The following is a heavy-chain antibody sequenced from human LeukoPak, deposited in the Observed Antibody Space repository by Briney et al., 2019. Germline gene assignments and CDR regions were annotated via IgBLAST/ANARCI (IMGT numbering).Heavy chain of an antibody. D-gene: IGHD3-3*01. J-gene: IGHJ3*02. Sequence: SETPSLTCTVSGGSISSGDYYWSWIRQPPGKGLEWIGYIYYSGSTYYNPSLKSRVTISVDTSKNQFSLKLSSVTAADTAVYYCARVTLFGVVIIGAFDIWGQGTMVTVSS. CDR2: IYYSGST. CDR1: GGSISSGDYY. CDR3: ARVTLFGVVIIGAFDI. V-gene: IGHV4-30-4*08.